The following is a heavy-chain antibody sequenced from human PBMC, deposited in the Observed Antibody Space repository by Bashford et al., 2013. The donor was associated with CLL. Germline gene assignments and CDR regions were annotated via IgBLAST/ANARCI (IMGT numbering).Heavy chain of an antibody. CDR1: GDSISTNNW. D-gene: IGHD6-19*01. V-gene: IGHV4-4*02. Sequence: SETLSLTCVVSGDSISTNNWWSWVRQTPGKGLEWIGEIYHSGSTNYNPSLMSRVRISVDKSKNQFSLKMTSVNAADTAVYYCARGFGSGWHMFDSWGRGTLVTVSS. CDR3: ARGFGSGWHMFDS. J-gene: IGHJ4*02. CDR2: IYHSGST.